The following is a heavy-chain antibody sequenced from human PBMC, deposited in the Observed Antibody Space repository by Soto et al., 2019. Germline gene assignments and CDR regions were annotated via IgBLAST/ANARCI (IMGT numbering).Heavy chain of an antibody. V-gene: IGHV1-46*01. D-gene: IGHD2-2*01. CDR1: GYTFTSYY. Sequence: ASVKVSCKASGYTFTSYYMHWVRQAPGQGLEWMGIINPSGGSTSYAQKFQGRVTMTRDTSTSTVYMELGSLRSEDTAEYYCVRDRCSSTTCSGTACYNWFDPWGQGTLVTVSS. CDR3: VRDRCSSTTCSGTACYNWFDP. J-gene: IGHJ5*02. CDR2: INPSGGST.